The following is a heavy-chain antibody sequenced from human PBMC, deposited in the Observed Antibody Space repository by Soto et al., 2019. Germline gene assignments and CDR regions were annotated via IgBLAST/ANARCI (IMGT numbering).Heavy chain of an antibody. V-gene: IGHV3-23*01. J-gene: IGHJ5*02. CDR1: GFTFSSYG. CDR2: IAYTGVTT. CDR3: AKHRNYYGSGASNWFDP. Sequence: GGSLRLSCAASGFTFSSYGMSWVRQAPGKGLGWVSTIAYTGVTTYYADSVKGRFTMSRDNSKTTLHLQMTSLRAEDTAVYYCAKHRNYYGSGASNWFDPRGQGTLVTVSA. D-gene: IGHD3-10*01.